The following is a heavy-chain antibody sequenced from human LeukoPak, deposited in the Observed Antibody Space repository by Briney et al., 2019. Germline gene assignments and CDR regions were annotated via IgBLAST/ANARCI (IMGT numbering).Heavy chain of an antibody. CDR3: AKAQLRVTTGIDN. CDR2: ISSSAGNT. V-gene: IGHV3-23*01. Sequence: GGSLRLSCAASGFTFSSYAISWVRQAPGKGLEWVSGISSSAGNTNYADSVKGRFTISRGNSKNTLYLQMNSLRVEDTAVYYCAKAQLRVTTGIDNWGQGTLVTVSS. J-gene: IGHJ4*02. CDR1: GFTFSSYA. D-gene: IGHD4-17*01.